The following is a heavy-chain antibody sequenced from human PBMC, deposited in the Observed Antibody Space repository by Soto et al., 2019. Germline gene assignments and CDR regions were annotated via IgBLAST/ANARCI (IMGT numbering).Heavy chain of an antibody. CDR3: ARHGDRDYYYYGMDV. V-gene: IGHV5-51*01. CDR2: IYPGDSDT. Sequence: GESLKISCKGSGYSFTSYWIGWVRQMPGKGLEWMGIIYPGDSDTRYSPSFQGQVTISADKSISTAYLQWSSLKASDTAMYYCARHGDRDYYYYGMDVWGQGTTVTVSS. CDR1: GYSFTSYW. D-gene: IGHD3-22*01. J-gene: IGHJ6*02.